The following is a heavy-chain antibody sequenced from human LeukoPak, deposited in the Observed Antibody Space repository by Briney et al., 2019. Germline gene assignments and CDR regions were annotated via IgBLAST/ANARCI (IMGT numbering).Heavy chain of an antibody. D-gene: IGHD3-22*01. J-gene: IGHJ3*02. Sequence: GGSLRLSCAASGFTVSSNYMSWVRQAPGKGLEWVSVIYSGGSTYYADSVKGRFTISRDNAKNSLYLQMNSLRAEDTAVYYCAREAPSRSGYYYVYAFDIWGQGTMVTVSS. CDR3: AREAPSRSGYYYVYAFDI. CDR1: GFTVSSNY. V-gene: IGHV3-53*01. CDR2: IYSGGST.